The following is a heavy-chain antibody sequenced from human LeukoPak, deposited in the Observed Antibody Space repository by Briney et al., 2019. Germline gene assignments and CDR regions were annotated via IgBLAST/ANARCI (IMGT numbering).Heavy chain of an antibody. Sequence: GGSLRLSCAASGFTFSSYDTHWVRQATGKGLEWVSAIGTAGDTYYPGSVKGRFTISRENAKNSLYLQMNSLRAGDTAVYYCARELGDGVAFDIWGQGTMVTVSS. CDR2: IGTAGDT. V-gene: IGHV3-13*01. CDR3: ARELGDGVAFDI. D-gene: IGHD5-24*01. J-gene: IGHJ3*02. CDR1: GFTFSSYD.